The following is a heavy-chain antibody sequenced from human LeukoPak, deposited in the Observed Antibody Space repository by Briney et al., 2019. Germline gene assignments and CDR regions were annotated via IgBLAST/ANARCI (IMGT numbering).Heavy chain of an antibody. J-gene: IGHJ6*03. Sequence: PSETLSLTCAVYGGFFSGYYWTWIRQPPGKGLEWIGEIHYSGSATYNPSLKSRVTISVDTSKNQFSLKLSSVTAADTAVYYCARTAGTYYYYYMDVWGKGTTVTVSS. CDR2: IHYSGSA. V-gene: IGHV4-34*01. D-gene: IGHD6-13*01. CDR3: ARTAGTYYYYYMDV. CDR1: GGFFSGYY.